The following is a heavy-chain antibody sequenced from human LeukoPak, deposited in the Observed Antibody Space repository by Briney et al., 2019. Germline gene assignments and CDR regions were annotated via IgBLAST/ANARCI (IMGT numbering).Heavy chain of an antibody. J-gene: IGHJ4*02. Sequence: SSETLSLTCAVYGGSFSGYYWSWIRQPPGKGLEWIGEINHSGSTNYNPSLKSRVTISVDTSKNQFSLKLSSVTAADTAVYYCARGYGDYGFDYWGQGTLVTVSS. CDR1: GGSFSGYY. CDR2: INHSGST. D-gene: IGHD4-17*01. CDR3: ARGYGDYGFDY. V-gene: IGHV4-34*01.